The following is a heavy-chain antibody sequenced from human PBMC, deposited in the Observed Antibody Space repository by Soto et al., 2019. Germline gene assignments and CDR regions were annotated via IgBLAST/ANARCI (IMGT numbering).Heavy chain of an antibody. D-gene: IGHD2-21*02. V-gene: IGHV4-38-2*02. CDR1: GYSISSGYY. CDR3: ASRLAYCGGDCYSAFDI. J-gene: IGHJ3*02. CDR2: IYHSGST. Sequence: SETLSLTCTVSGYSISSGYYWGWIRQPPGKGLEWIGSIYHSGSTYYNPSLKSRVTISVDTSKNQFSLKLSSVTAADTAVYYCASRLAYCGGDCYSAFDIWGQGTMVTVSS.